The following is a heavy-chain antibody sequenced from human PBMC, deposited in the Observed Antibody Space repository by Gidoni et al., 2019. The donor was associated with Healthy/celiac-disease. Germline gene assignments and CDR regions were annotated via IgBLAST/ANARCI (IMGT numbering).Heavy chain of an antibody. CDR2: INHSGST. CDR3: ARGRGILPRGIDY. V-gene: IGHV4-34*01. J-gene: IGHJ4*02. CDR1: GGSFSGYY. Sequence: QVQLQQWGAGLLKPSETLSLTCAVYGGSFSGYYWSWIRQPPGKGLEWIGEINHSGSTNYNPSLKSRVTISVDTSKNQFSLKLSSVTAADTAVYYCARGRGILPRGIDYWGQGTLVTVSS. D-gene: IGHD3-16*01.